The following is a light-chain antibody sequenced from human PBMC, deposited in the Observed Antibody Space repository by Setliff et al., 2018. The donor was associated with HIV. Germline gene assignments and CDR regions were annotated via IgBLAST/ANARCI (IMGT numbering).Light chain of an antibody. Sequence: QSALTQPRSVSGSPGQSVTISCTGNSSDVGGYNYVSWYQQHPGKAPKFMIYDVSNRPSGVSNRFSGSKSGNTASLTISGLQAEDEADYYCSSETSISTFYVFGTGTKVTVL. CDR2: DVS. CDR1: SSDVGGYNY. CDR3: SSETSISTFYV. J-gene: IGLJ1*01. V-gene: IGLV2-14*03.